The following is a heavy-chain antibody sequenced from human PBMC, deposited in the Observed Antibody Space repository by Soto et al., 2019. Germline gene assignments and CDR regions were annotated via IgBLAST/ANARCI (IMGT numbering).Heavy chain of an antibody. CDR2: LNPKNGAT. D-gene: IGHD3-10*01. J-gene: IGHJ4*02. V-gene: IGHV1-8*02. CDR3: ARVKGYGSGSEGFDN. CDR1: GYSFTSSD. Sequence: ASVKVSCRTSGYSFTSSDXQWARQSPGQGLAWMGWLNPKNGATGSALRFEGRLTMTSDVATSTVFMELRGLRSEDTALYYSARVKGYGSGSEGFDNWGQGTMVTDSS.